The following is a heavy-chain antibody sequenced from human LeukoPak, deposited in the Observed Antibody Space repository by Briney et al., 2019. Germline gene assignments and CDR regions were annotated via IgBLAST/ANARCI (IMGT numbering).Heavy chain of an antibody. J-gene: IGHJ4*02. CDR3: ARVMLLRYFDWLSHSPEYYFDY. Sequence: ASVKVSCKASGYTFTSYGISWVRQAPGQGLEWMGWISAYNGNTNYAQRLQGRVTMTTDTSTSTAYMELRSLRSDDTAVYYCARVMLLRYFDWLSHSPEYYFDYWGQGTLVTVSS. CDR2: ISAYNGNT. CDR1: GYTFTSYG. V-gene: IGHV1-18*01. D-gene: IGHD3-9*01.